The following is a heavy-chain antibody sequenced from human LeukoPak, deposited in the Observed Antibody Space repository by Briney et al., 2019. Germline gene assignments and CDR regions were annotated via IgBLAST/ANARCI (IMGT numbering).Heavy chain of an antibody. CDR1: GLTVSSSY. V-gene: IGHV3-7*01. Sequence: GGSLRLSCAASGLTVSSSYMSWVRQAPGKGLEWVANIKQDGSEKYYVDSVKGRFTISRDNAKNSLYLQMNSLRAEDTAVYYCARGFYCSGTSCYTFLDCWGQGTLVTVSS. CDR3: ARGFYCSGTSCYTFLDC. D-gene: IGHD2-2*02. J-gene: IGHJ4*02. CDR2: IKQDGSEK.